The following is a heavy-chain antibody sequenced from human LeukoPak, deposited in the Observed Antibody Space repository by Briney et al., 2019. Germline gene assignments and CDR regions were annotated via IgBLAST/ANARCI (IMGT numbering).Heavy chain of an antibody. CDR1: GDSATSDIYF. CDR3: ARAPVTAFSAAPHEPFDI. CDR2: IYFLGTT. V-gene: IGHV4-39*07. Sequence: SETLSLTCNVSGDSATSDIYFWGWLRQPPGKGLEWIGSIYFLGTTYYKPSLESRLTLSVDTSTNQFSLRLTSVTAADTALYYCARAPVTAFSAAPHEPFDIWGQGKVVIVSS. J-gene: IGHJ3*02. D-gene: IGHD2/OR15-2a*01.